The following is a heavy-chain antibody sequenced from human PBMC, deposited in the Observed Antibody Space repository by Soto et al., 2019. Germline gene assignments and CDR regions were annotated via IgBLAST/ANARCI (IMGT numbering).Heavy chain of an antibody. V-gene: IGHV3-33*01. Sequence: QVQLVESGGGVVQPGRSLRLSCAASGFTFSSYGMHWVRQAPGKGLEWVAVIWYDGSNKYYADSVKGRFTISRDNSKNTLYLQMNSLSAEDTAVYYCARDLEYSSSSLYYYYGMDVWGQGTTVTVSS. CDR2: IWYDGSNK. J-gene: IGHJ6*02. CDR1: GFTFSSYG. CDR3: ARDLEYSSSSLYYYYGMDV. D-gene: IGHD6-6*01.